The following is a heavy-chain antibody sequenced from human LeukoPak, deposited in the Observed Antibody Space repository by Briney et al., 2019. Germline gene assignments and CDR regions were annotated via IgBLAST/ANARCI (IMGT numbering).Heavy chain of an antibody. J-gene: IGHJ4*02. Sequence: PGGSLRLSCAASGFTFSSYAMSWVRQAPGKGLERVSAISGSGGSTYYADSVKGRFTIPRDNSKNTLYLQMNSLRAEDTAVYYCAKQIVVVVAAILNWGQGTLVTVSS. CDR3: AKQIVVVVAAILN. V-gene: IGHV3-23*01. CDR1: GFTFSSYA. D-gene: IGHD2-15*01. CDR2: ISGSGGST.